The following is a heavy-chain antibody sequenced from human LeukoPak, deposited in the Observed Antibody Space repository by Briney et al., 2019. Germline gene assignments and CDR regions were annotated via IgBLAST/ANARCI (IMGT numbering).Heavy chain of an antibody. CDR3: ARHDSFIPY. CDR2: ISGTGYST. Sequence: GGSLRLSCAASGFTFSSYAMSGVRQAPGKGLEWVSDISGTGYSTYYADSVKGRFTISRDNSKNTLYLQMNSLRGEDTAVYFCARHDSFIPYWGQGTQVIVAS. V-gene: IGHV3-23*01. D-gene: IGHD3-16*02. CDR1: GFTFSSYA. J-gene: IGHJ4*02.